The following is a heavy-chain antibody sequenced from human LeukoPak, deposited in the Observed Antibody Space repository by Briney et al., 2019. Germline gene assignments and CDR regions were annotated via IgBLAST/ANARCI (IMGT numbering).Heavy chain of an antibody. CDR1: GFTFSNYE. D-gene: IGHD6-19*01. J-gene: IGHJ4*02. CDR3: ARGSGWYDY. Sequence: GGSLRLSCSASGFTFSNYEMNWVRQAPGKGLEWVSYIASSGSTIYYADSVKGRFTISRDSSQNTLYLQMNSLRVEDTAVYFCARGSGWYDYWGQGTLVTVSS. CDR2: IASSGSTI. V-gene: IGHV3-48*03.